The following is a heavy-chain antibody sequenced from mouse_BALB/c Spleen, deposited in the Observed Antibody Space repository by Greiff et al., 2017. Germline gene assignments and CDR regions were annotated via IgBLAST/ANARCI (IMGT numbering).Heavy chain of an antibody. Sequence: EVQLQQSGAELVRSGASVKLSCTASGFNIKDYYMHWVKQRPEQGLEWIGWIDPENGDTEYAPKFQGRATMTADTSSNTAYLQLSSLTSEDTAVYYGNARYRFSYYFDYWGQGTTLTVSS. J-gene: IGHJ2*01. CDR3: NARYRFSYYFDY. CDR2: IDPENGDT. D-gene: IGHD1-1*01. V-gene: IGHV14-4*02. CDR1: GFNIKDYY.